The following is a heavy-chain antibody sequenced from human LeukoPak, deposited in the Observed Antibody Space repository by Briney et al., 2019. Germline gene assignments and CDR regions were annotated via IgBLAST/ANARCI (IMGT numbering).Heavy chain of an antibody. CDR2: FDPEDGET. J-gene: IGHJ5*02. CDR3: ARAQPKPAYDILTGYYMEPLGTNWFDP. Sequence: ASVKVSCKVSGYTLAELSMHWVRQAPGKGLEWMGGFDPEDGETIYAQKFQGRVTMTRNTSISTAYMELSSLRSEDTAVYYCARAQPKPAYDILTGYYMEPLGTNWFDPWGQGTLVTVSS. D-gene: IGHD3-9*01. CDR1: GYTLAELS. V-gene: IGHV1-24*01.